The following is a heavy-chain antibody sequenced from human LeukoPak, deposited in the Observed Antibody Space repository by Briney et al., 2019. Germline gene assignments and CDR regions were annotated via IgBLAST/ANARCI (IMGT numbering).Heavy chain of an antibody. CDR3: ARNRDGYNYFWFDP. CDR2: IIPIFGTA. CDR1: GGTFSSYA. Sequence: SVKVSCKASGGTFSSYAISWVRQAPGQGLEWMGGIIPIFGTANYAQKFQGRVTITADESTSTAYMKLSSLRSEDTAVYYCARNRDGYNYFWFDPWGQGTLVTVSS. D-gene: IGHD5-24*01. V-gene: IGHV1-69*13. J-gene: IGHJ5*02.